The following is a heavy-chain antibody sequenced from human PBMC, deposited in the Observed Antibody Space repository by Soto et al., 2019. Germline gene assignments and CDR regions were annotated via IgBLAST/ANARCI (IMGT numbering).Heavy chain of an antibody. Sequence: KPGGSLRLSCAASGFTFSNAWMSWVRQAPGKGLEWVGRIKSKTDGGTTDYAAPVKGRFTISRDDSKNTLYLQMNSLKTEDTAVYYCTTGPDYPGIAVVDYWGQGTLVTVSS. CDR1: GFTFSNAW. D-gene: IGHD6-19*01. V-gene: IGHV3-15*01. CDR2: IKSKTDGGTT. J-gene: IGHJ4*02. CDR3: TTGPDYPGIAVVDY.